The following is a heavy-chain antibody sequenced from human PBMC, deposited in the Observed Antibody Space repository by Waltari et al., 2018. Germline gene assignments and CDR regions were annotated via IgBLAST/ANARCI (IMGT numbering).Heavy chain of an antibody. J-gene: IGHJ3*02. V-gene: IGHV4-38-2*01. CDR1: GYSISRGYY. Sequence: QVQLQESGPGLVKPSETLSLTCAVSGYSISRGYYWGWIRQPPGKGLEWIGSIYHSGSTYYNPSLKSRVTISVDTSKNQFSLKLSSVTAADTAVYYCASQLRVDTAPFDIWGQGTMVTVSS. CDR3: ASQLRVDTAPFDI. D-gene: IGHD5-18*01. CDR2: IYHSGST.